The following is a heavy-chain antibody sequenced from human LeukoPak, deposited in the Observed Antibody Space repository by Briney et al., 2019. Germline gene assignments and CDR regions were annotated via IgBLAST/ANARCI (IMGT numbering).Heavy chain of an antibody. CDR1: GGSFSGYY. D-gene: IGHD5-12*01. V-gene: IGHV4-34*01. Sequence: SETLSLTCAVYGGSFSGYYWSWIRQPPGKGLEWIGEINHSGSTNYNPSLKSRVTISVDTSKNQFSLKLSSVTAADTAVYYCARQGGGYETNYYYYYMDVWGKGTTVTISS. CDR3: ARQGGGYETNYYYYYMDV. J-gene: IGHJ6*03. CDR2: INHSGST.